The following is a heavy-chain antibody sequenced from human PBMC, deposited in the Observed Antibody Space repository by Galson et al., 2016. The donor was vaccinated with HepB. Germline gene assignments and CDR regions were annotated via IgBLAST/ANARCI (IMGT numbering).Heavy chain of an antibody. D-gene: IGHD3-22*01. J-gene: IGHJ3*02. Sequence: QSGAEVKKPGASVTVSCKASGYTFTTYGISWVRQAPGHGLEWMGWISAYNLNTNYAQKLQGRVTVTTDTSTSTAYMELRSLRSDDTAVYYCARWWLSSDHAFDIWGQGTMVTVSS. CDR2: ISAYNLNT. V-gene: IGHV1-18*01. CDR3: ARWWLSSDHAFDI. CDR1: GYTFTTYG.